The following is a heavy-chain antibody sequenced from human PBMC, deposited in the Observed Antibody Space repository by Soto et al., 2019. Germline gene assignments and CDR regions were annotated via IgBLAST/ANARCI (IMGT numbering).Heavy chain of an antibody. D-gene: IGHD2-8*01. CDR2: ASPDGTST. J-gene: IGHJ5*02. Sequence: GSLRLSCAASGFTFSSFWMHWVRQAPGKGLEWVSRASPDGTSTSYADSVKGRFTITRDNAKNTLYMQMNSLRAEDTAVYYCTRNGTGEYFLFDPSGQGHLVTVSS. CDR1: GFTFSSFW. CDR3: TRNGTGEYFLFDP. V-gene: IGHV3-74*01.